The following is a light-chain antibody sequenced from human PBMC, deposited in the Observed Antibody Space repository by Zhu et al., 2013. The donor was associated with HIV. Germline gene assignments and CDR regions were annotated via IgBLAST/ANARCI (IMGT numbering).Light chain of an antibody. V-gene: IGLV2-14*01. CDR1: SSDVGDYNY. CDR2: EVS. Sequence: QSALTQPASVSGSPGQSITISCTGTSSDVGDYNYVSWYQQHPGKAPRLMIFEVSNRPSGVSNRFSSSKSGNTASLTISGLQAEDEAHYYCTSYTSSSTVVFGGGTKLTVL. J-gene: IGLJ3*02. CDR3: TSYTSSSTVV.